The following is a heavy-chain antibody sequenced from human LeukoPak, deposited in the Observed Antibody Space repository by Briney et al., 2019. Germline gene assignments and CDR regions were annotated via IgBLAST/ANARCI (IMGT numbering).Heavy chain of an antibody. D-gene: IGHD3-10*01. CDR2: ISGSGGST. CDR3: AKESTMVRGVIPLDY. J-gene: IGHJ4*02. V-gene: IGHV3-23*01. CDR1: GFTFNNYA. Sequence: GGSLRLSCASSGFTFNNYAMTWVRQAPGKGLEWVSAISGSGGSTYYADSVKGRFTISRDNSKNTLYLQMNSLRAEDTAVYYRAKESTMVRGVIPLDYWGQGTLVTVSS.